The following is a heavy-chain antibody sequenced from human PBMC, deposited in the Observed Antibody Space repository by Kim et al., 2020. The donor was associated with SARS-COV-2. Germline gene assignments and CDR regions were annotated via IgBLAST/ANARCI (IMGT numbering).Heavy chain of an antibody. V-gene: IGHV1-46*01. CDR2: INPSGGST. CDR3: AREFITGTGDYYGMDV. CDR1: GYTFTSYY. J-gene: IGHJ6*02. D-gene: IGHD1-20*01. Sequence: ASVKVSCKASGYTFTSYYMHWVRQAPGQGLEWMGIINPSGGSTSYAQKFQGRVTMTRDTSTSTVYMELSSLRSEDTAVYYCAREFITGTGDYYGMDVWGQGTTVTVSS.